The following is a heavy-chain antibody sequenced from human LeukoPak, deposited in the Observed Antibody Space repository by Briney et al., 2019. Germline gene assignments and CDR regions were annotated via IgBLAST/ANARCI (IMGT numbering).Heavy chain of an antibody. CDR2: INSDGSST. CDR3: ACGDSSGWYEGGWFDP. V-gene: IGHV3-74*01. D-gene: IGHD6-19*01. J-gene: IGHJ5*02. Sequence: GRSPRLSCAASGFTFSSYWMHWVRQAPGKGLVWVSRINSDGSSTSYADSVKGRFTISRDNAKNTLYLQMNSLRAEDTAVYYCACGDSSGWYEGGWFDPWGQGTLVTVSS. CDR1: GFTFSSYW.